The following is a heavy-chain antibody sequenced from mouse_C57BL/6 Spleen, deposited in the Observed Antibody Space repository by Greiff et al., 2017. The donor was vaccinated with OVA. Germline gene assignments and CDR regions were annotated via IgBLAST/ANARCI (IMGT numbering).Heavy chain of an antibody. CDR1: GFSFNTYA. J-gene: IGHJ1*03. CDR2: IRSKSNNYAT. CDR3: VRNYYGSSSWYFDV. V-gene: IGHV10-1*01. Sequence: EVKVVESGGGLVQPKGSLKLSCAASGFSFNTYAMNWVRQAPGKGLEWVARIRSKSNNYATYYADSVKDRFTISRDDSESMLYLQMNNLKTEDTAMYYCVRNYYGSSSWYFDVWGTGTTVTVSS. D-gene: IGHD1-1*01.